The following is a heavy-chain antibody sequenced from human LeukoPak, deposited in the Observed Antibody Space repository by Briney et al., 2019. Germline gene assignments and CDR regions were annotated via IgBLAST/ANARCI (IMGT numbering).Heavy chain of an antibody. J-gene: IGHJ3*02. CDR2: IYSGGST. CDR1: GFTVSSNY. V-gene: IGHV3-53*01. D-gene: IGHD1-26*01. CDR3: ASPGIVGATPKGDAFDI. Sequence: GGSLRLSCAASGFTVSSNYMSWVRQAPGKGPEWVSVIYSGGSTYYADSVKGRFTISRDNSKNTLYLQMNSLRAEDTAVYYCASPGIVGATPKGDAFDIWGQGTMVTVSS.